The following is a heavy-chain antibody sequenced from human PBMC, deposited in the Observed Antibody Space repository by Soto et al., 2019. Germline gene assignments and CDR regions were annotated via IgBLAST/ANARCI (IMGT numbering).Heavy chain of an antibody. CDR1: GFTFSDYY. CDR2: ISSSGSTI. Sequence: QVQLVESGGGLVKPGGSLRLSCAASGFTFSDYYMSWIRQAPGKGLEWVSYISSSGSTIYYADSVKGRFTISRDNAKNSLYLQMNSLRAEDTAVYYCARDSFPIAARPGVMHYYYYYGMDVWGQGTTVTVSS. CDR3: ARDSFPIAARPGVMHYYYYYGMDV. J-gene: IGHJ6*02. V-gene: IGHV3-11*01. D-gene: IGHD6-6*01.